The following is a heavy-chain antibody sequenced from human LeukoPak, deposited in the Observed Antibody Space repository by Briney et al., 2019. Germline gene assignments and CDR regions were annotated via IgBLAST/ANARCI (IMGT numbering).Heavy chain of an antibody. Sequence: GASVKVSCKASGYTFTSYGISRVRQAPGQGLEWMGWISAYNGNTNCAQKLQGRVTMTTDTSTSTAYMELRRLRSDDTAVYYCASGRGRVPAAINPPDYWGQGTLVTVSS. V-gene: IGHV1-18*01. D-gene: IGHD2-2*02. CDR3: ASGRGRVPAAINPPDY. CDR2: ISAYNGNT. CDR1: GYTFTSYG. J-gene: IGHJ4*02.